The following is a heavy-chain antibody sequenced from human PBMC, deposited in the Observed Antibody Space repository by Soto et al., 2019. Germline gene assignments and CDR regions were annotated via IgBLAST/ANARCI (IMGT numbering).Heavy chain of an antibody. CDR2: IYSGCST. Sequence: PGGSLRLSCAASGFTVSSNYMSWVRKAPGKGLEWVSVIYSGCSTYYADSVKGRFTISRDNSKNTLYLQMNSLRAEDTAVYYCASLRIAARPFDYWGQGTLVTVPS. J-gene: IGHJ4*02. CDR3: ASLRIAARPFDY. V-gene: IGHV3-53*01. CDR1: GFTVSSNY. D-gene: IGHD6-6*01.